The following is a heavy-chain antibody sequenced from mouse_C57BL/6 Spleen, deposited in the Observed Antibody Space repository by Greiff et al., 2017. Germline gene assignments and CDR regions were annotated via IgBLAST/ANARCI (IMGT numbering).Heavy chain of an antibody. CDR2: IYPGDGDT. Sequence: VQLQQSGAELVKPGASVKISCKASGYAFSSYWMNWVKQRPGKGLEWIGQIYPGDGDTNYNGKFKGKATLTADKSSSTAYMQLSSLTSEDSAVYFCARRGVTTGRFAYWGQGTLVTVSA. CDR3: ARRGVTTGRFAY. D-gene: IGHD2-2*01. V-gene: IGHV1-80*01. J-gene: IGHJ3*01. CDR1: GYAFSSYW.